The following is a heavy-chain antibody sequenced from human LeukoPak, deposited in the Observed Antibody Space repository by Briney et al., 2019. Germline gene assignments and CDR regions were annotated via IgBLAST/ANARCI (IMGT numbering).Heavy chain of an antibody. CDR1: GSTFSSYG. CDR3: AKGSTISKFDY. CDR2: ISGSGGST. V-gene: IGHV3-23*01. D-gene: IGHD1-26*01. J-gene: IGHJ4*02. Sequence: GGSLRLSCAASGSTFSSYGMSWVRQAPGKGLEWVSAISGSGGSTYYADSVKGRFTISRDNSKNTLYLQMNSLRAEDTAVYYCAKGSTISKFDYWGQGTLVTVSS.